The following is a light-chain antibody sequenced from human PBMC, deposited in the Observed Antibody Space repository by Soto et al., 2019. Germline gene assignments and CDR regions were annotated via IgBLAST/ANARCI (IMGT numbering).Light chain of an antibody. CDR2: GAY. CDR3: QQYSNWPLIT. CDR1: QSVSSN. J-gene: IGKJ5*01. V-gene: IGKV3-15*01. Sequence: VMTQSPADLSLSPGESATLSCRDSQSVSSNLAWYQQKPCQAPRLLIYGAYTRATGIPARFSGSGFGTEFTLTISSLQSEDFAVYYCQQYSNWPLITFGQGTRLEIK.